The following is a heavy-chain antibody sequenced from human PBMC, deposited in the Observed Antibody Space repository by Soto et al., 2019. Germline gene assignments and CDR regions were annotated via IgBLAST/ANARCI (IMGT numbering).Heavy chain of an antibody. V-gene: IGHV1-46*01. CDR1: GYTFTGYY. D-gene: IGHD3-3*01. J-gene: IGHJ6*02. CDR3: VRETPLNDFWSGYYPSYYYYYGMDV. Sequence: ASVKVSCKASGYTFTGYYMHWVRQAPGQGLEWMGWINPNSGGSTSYAQKFQGRVTMTRDTSTSTVYMELSSLRSEDTAVYYCVRETPLNDFWSGYYPSYYYYYGMDVWGQGTTVTVSS. CDR2: INPNSGGST.